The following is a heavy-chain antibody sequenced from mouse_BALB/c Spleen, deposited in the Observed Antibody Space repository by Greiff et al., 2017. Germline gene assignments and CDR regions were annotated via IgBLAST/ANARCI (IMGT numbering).Heavy chain of an antibody. CDR2: INPSTGYT. D-gene: IGHD2-12*01. CDR3: ASNDGWYFDV. V-gene: IGHV1-7*01. J-gene: IGHJ1*01. Sequence: QVQLQQSGAELAKPGASVKMSCKASGYTFTSYWMHWVKQRPGQGLEWIGYINPSTGYTEYNQKFKDKATLTADKSSSTAYMQLSSLTSEDSAVYYCASNDGWYFDVWGAGTTVTVSS. CDR1: GYTFTSYW.